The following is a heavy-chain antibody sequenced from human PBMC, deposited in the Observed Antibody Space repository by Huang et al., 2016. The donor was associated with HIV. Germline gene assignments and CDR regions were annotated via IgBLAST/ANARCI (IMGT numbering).Heavy chain of an antibody. CDR1: GGTFISYA. Sequence: QVQLVQSGAEVKQPGSSVRVSCKASGGTFISYAMAWVRQAPGQGLEWRGGIIPMFGKLNYAQKVQGRVTSTADESTKTAYMEMRGLGSGDTAVYYCVLRGKWRHSGEAGDFDYWGQGTLVTVS. V-gene: IGHV1-69*13. CDR2: IIPMFGKL. J-gene: IGHJ4*02. D-gene: IGHD2-21*01. CDR3: VLRGKWRHSGEAGDFDY.